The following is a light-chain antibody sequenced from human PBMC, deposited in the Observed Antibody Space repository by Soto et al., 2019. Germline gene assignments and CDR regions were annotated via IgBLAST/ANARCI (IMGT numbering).Light chain of an antibody. J-gene: IGKJ1*01. CDR3: QQYNSYRA. V-gene: IGKV1-5*03. CDR2: KAS. CDR1: QSIDTW. Sequence: DIQMTQSPSTLSASVADRVTITCRASQSIDTWLAWHQQKPGQVPKLLISKASSLESGVPSRFSGSGSGTEFTLTISSLQPDDSATYYCQQYNSYRAFGQGTKVDIK.